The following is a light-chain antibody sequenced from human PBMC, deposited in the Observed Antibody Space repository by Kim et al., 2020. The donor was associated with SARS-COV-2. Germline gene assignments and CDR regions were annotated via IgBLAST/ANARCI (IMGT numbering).Light chain of an antibody. CDR1: QTILKTSDNKNY. CDR2: WAS. J-gene: IGKJ5*01. Sequence: DIVMTQSPDSLALSLGERATINCKSSQTILKTSDNKNYLAWYQHKPGQPPKMLFYWASTRESGVPDRFSGTGSGTDFTLTISSLQAEDVAVYYCQQSYTAPITFGQGTRLEIK. CDR3: QQSYTAPIT. V-gene: IGKV4-1*01.